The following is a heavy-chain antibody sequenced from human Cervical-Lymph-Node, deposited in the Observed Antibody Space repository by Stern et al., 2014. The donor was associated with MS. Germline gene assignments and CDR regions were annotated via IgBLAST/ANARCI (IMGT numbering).Heavy chain of an antibody. J-gene: IGHJ5*02. D-gene: IGHD6-6*01. CDR3: ARPWIAVRNTKWFDP. Sequence: QVKLKQWGAGLLKPSETLSLTCAVYGGSFDAFYWSWIRQPPGKGLEWIGVISHSEYTNYNPSLKRRVHISVETAKNQISLEIRSVTAADTAVYYCARPWIAVRNTKWFDPWGQGTLVTVSS. CDR2: ISHSEYT. CDR1: GGSFDAFY. V-gene: IGHV4-34*01.